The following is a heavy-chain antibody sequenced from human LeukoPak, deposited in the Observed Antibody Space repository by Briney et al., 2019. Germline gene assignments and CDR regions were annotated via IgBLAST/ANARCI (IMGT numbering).Heavy chain of an antibody. CDR3: TKDHPGPTED. Sequence: QPGGSLRLSCAASGFTFSNYAMNWVRQAPGEGLEWVSSVSDSTYYADSVKGRFTISRDNSRNTLYLQMYSLRPDDTAVYYCTKDHPGPTEDWGQGTMVTVSS. CDR2: VSDST. J-gene: IGHJ3*01. CDR1: GFTFSNYA. V-gene: IGHV3-23*01.